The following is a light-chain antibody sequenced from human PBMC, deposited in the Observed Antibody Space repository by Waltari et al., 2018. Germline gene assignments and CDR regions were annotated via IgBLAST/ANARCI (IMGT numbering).Light chain of an antibody. CDR1: QGISNS. V-gene: IGKV1-NL1*01. J-gene: IGKJ1*01. CDR2: AAS. Sequence: DIQMTQSPSSLSASVGDRVTITCRASQGISNSLAWYQQKPGKAPKLLLYAASRLESGVPSRFSGSGSGTDYTLTISSLQPEDFATYYCPQYYSTRPWTFCQGTKVEIK. CDR3: PQYYSTRPWT.